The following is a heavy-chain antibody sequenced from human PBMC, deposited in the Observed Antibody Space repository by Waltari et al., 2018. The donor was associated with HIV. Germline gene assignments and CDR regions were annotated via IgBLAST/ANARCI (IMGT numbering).Heavy chain of an antibody. Sequence: QVHLVQSGAELRKPGASVTVSCKASGYTFTNYGITWVQQAPGKGLEWMGWISGYNGDTKYAQKVRGRVTMTTDTPTSTAYLEMGSLRFDDTAVYYCARDHYYGSSGYYSDYWGQGTLVTVSS. D-gene: IGHD3-22*01. J-gene: IGHJ4*02. CDR3: ARDHYYGSSGYYSDY. V-gene: IGHV1-18*01. CDR1: GYTFTNYG. CDR2: ISGYNGDT.